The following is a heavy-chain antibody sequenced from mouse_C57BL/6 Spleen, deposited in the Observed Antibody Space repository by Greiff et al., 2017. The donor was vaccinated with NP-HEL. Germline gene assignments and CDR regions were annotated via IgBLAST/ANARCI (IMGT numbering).Heavy chain of an antibody. CDR2: INPNNGGT. D-gene: IGHD4-1*01. V-gene: IGHV1-26*01. Sequence: VQLQQSGPELVKPGASVKISCKASGYTFTDYYMNWVKQSHGKSLEWIGDINPNNGGTSYNQKFKGKATLTVDKSSSTAYMELRSLTSEDSAVYYCARWEPYWYFDVWGTGTTVTVSS. CDR1: GYTFTDYY. CDR3: ARWEPYWYFDV. J-gene: IGHJ1*03.